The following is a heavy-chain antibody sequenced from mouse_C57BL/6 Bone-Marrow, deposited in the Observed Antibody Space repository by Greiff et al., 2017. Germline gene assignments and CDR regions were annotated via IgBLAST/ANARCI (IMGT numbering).Heavy chain of an antibody. V-gene: IGHV1-26*01. CDR3: ARSGDYDPWYCDV. CDR2: INPNNGGT. J-gene: IGHJ1*03. Sequence: EVQLQQSGPELVKPGASVKISCKASGYTFTDYYMNWVKQSHGKSLEWIGDINPNNGGTSYTQKFKGKATLTVDKSSSSAYMELRSLTSEDSAVYDCARSGDYDPWYCDVWGTGTTVTVSS. D-gene: IGHD2-4*01. CDR1: GYTFTDYY.